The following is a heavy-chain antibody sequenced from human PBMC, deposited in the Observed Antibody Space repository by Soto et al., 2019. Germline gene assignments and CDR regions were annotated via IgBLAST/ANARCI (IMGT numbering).Heavy chain of an antibody. J-gene: IGHJ4*02. V-gene: IGHV3-23*01. CDR2: ISGSGGTA. Sequence: EVQLLESGGGSVQPGGSLRLSCAASGFTFSSYAMHWVRRPPGKGLEWVSSISGSGGTAYYADSVKGRFSISRDSLVNTLYLQVNSLRAADTAVYYCAKGRGKNWNFDYWGQGTLVTVS. CDR1: GFTFSSYA. CDR3: AKGRGKNWNFDY. D-gene: IGHD1-1*01.